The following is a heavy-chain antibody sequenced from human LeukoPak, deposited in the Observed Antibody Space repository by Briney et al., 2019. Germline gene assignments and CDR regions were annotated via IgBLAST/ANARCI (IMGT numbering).Heavy chain of an antibody. CDR3: ARHRVAAAIRGYDAFDI. D-gene: IGHD2-15*01. V-gene: IGHV5-51*01. CDR2: IYPGDSDT. Sequence: GESLKISCKGSGYSFTSYWIGWVRQLPGKGLEWMGIIYPGDSDTRNSPSFQGQVTISADKSISTAYLQWSSLKASDTAMYYCARHRVAAAIRGYDAFDIWGQGTMVTVSS. J-gene: IGHJ3*02. CDR1: GYSFTSYW.